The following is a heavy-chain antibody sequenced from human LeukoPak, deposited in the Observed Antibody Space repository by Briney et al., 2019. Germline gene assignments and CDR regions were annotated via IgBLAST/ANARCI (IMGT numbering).Heavy chain of an antibody. J-gene: IGHJ3*02. CDR2: IYYSGST. CDR1: GYSISSGYY. Sequence: PSETLSLTCTVSGYSISSGYYWGWIRQPPGKGLEWIGSIYYSGSTYYNPSLKSRVTISVDTSKNQFSLKLSSVTAADTAVYYCATNYYDSSGRRYDAFDIWGQGTMVTVSS. D-gene: IGHD3-22*01. CDR3: ATNYYDSSGRRYDAFDI. V-gene: IGHV4-38-2*02.